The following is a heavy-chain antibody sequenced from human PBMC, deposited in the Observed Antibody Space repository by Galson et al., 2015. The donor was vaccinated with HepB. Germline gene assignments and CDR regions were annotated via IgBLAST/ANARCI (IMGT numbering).Heavy chain of an antibody. CDR2: IKSKSAGETT. CDR1: GFTFKNAW. Sequence: SLRLSCATSGFTFKNAWMNWVRQAPGKGLEWVGRIKSKSAGETTDYAAPVRGRFTVSRDNAERSLYLQMNSLRADDTAVYYCAKNRGSLEFGGQGTLVTVSS. CDR3: AKNRGSLEF. D-gene: IGHD7-27*01. J-gene: IGHJ4*02. V-gene: IGHV3-15*01.